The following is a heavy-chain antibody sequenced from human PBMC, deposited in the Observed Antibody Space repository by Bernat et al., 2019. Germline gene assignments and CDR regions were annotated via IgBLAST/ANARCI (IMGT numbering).Heavy chain of an antibody. V-gene: IGHV3-49*05. J-gene: IGHJ4*02. D-gene: IGHD3-22*01. CDR3: TRYPRYYYDSRGYAPPFDY. CDR2: FRSKTYGGTT. Sequence: EVQLVESGGGLVKPGRSLRLSCTASGFTFGDYAMSWFRQAPGKGLEWVGFFRSKTYGGTTEYAASVKGRFTISSDDSKSIAYLQMNSLKTKDTAVYYCTRYPRYYYDSRGYAPPFDYWGQGTLVTVSS. CDR1: GFTFGDYA.